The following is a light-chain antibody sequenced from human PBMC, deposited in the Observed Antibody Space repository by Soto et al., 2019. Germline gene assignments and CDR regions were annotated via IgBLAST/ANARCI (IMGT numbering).Light chain of an antibody. CDR1: QSVGSN. V-gene: IGKV3-15*01. J-gene: IGKJ2*01. CDR2: GAS. Sequence: ERVMTQSPATLSVSPGERATLSCRASQSVGSNLAWYQQKPGQAPRLLIYGASTRATGIPARFSGSGSGTEFTLTISSLQSEDFAVYYCQQYNNWPPMYTFGQGTKLEIK. CDR3: QQYNNWPPMYT.